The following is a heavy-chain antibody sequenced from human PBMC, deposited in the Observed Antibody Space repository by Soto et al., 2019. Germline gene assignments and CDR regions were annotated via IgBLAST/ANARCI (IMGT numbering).Heavy chain of an antibody. D-gene: IGHD4-17*01. V-gene: IGHV3-30*18. CDR3: AKDINGDYDYYYYYMDV. CDR1: VFTFSSYG. Sequence: GGSLRLSCAASVFTFSSYGMHWVRQAPGKGLEWVAVISYDGSNKYYADSVKGRFTISRDNSKNTLYLQMNSLRAEDTAVYYCAKDINGDYDYYYYYMDVWGKGTTVTVSS. J-gene: IGHJ6*03. CDR2: ISYDGSNK.